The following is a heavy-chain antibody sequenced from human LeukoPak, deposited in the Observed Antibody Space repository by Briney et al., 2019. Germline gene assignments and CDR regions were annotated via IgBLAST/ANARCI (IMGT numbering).Heavy chain of an antibody. CDR3: ARVREDSSGYWALSGAFDI. CDR2: ISYDGSNK. Sequence: GGSLRLSCAASGFTFSSYGMHWVRQAPGKGLEWVAVISYDGSNKYYADSVKGRFTISRDNSKNTLYLQMNSLRAEDTAVYYCARVREDSSGYWALSGAFDIWGQGTMVTVSS. CDR1: GFTFSSYG. V-gene: IGHV3-30*03. J-gene: IGHJ3*02. D-gene: IGHD3-22*01.